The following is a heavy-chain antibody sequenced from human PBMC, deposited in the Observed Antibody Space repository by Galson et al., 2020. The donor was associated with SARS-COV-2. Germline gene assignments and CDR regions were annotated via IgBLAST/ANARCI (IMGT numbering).Heavy chain of an antibody. Sequence: SETLSPTCTVSGAPIRSAGYSCTWTRQHPGKSLESIGYIYYSGSTYYNPSLKSRVTISVDTSKNQFSLKPSSVTAADTAVYYCARASVAAAVPGVYYYYGMDVWGQGTTVTVSS. CDR1: GAPIRSAGYS. CDR3: ARASVAAAVPGVYYYYGMDV. V-gene: IGHV4-31*03. D-gene: IGHD6-13*01. J-gene: IGHJ6*02. CDR2: IYYSGST.